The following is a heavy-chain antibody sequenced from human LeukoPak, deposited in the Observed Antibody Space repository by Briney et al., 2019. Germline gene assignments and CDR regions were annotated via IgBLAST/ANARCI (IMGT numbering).Heavy chain of an antibody. J-gene: IGHJ4*02. Sequence: PGGSLRLSCAASGFTFSNYAMTWVRQAPGKGLEWVSVISGSGGTIFYADSVKGRFTISRDNAKNTLHLQMNSLRAEDTAVYYCARDSSSWYYDYWGQGTLVTVSS. CDR3: ARDSSSWYYDY. D-gene: IGHD6-13*01. CDR1: GFTFSNYA. CDR2: ISGSGGTI. V-gene: IGHV3-23*01.